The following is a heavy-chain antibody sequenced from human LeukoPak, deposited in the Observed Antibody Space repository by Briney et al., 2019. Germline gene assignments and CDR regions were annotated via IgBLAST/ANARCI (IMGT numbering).Heavy chain of an antibody. V-gene: IGHV4-34*01. CDR1: GGSFSGYY. D-gene: IGHD6-13*01. J-gene: IGHJ6*02. CDR3: ARDGRRLQAAAGPRGLTDYYGMDV. Sequence: SETLSLTCAVYGGSFSGYYWSWIRQPPGKELEWIGEINHSGSTNYNPSHKSRVTISVDTSKNQFSLKLSSVTAADTAVYYCARDGRRLQAAAGPRGLTDYYGMDVWGQGTTVTVSS. CDR2: INHSGST.